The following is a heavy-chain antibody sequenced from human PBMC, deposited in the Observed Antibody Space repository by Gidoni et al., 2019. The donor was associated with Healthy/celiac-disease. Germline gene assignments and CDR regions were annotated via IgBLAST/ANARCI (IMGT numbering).Heavy chain of an antibody. CDR2: IRSKANGYAT. CDR1: GFTFSGSA. J-gene: IGHJ6*04. V-gene: IGHV3-73*02. Sequence: EVQLVESGGGLVQPGGSLKLSCAASGFTFSGSAMHWVRQASGKGLEWVGLIRSKANGYATAYAASVKGRFTISRDDSKNTAYLQMNSLKTEDTAVYYCTRRPFDWGRDVWGKGTTVTVSS. D-gene: IGHD3-9*01. CDR3: TRRPFDWGRDV.